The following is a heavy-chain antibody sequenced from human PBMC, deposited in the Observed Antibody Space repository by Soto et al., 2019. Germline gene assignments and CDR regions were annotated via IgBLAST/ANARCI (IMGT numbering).Heavy chain of an antibody. V-gene: IGHV4-31*03. CDR2: IHDSGST. CDR1: GGSISRGGNY. CDR3: AREYANSPEAFDF. J-gene: IGHJ4*02. Sequence: LSLTCTVSGGSISRGGNYWRWISQHPGKGLEWIGYIHDSGSTYNNPSLKSRVTISVDTSKNQFSLKLSSVTAADTAVYYCAREYANSPEAFDFWGQGALITVS. D-gene: IGHD2-2*01.